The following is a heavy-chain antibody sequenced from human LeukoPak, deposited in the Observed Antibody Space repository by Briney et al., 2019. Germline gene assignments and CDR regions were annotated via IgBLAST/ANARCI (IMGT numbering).Heavy chain of an antibody. D-gene: IGHD3-10*01. V-gene: IGHV3-23*01. CDR1: GFTFSNYA. CDR3: ATANPTPRGINFDF. CDR2: ISGSGGST. J-gene: IGHJ4*02. Sequence: GGSLRLSCTASGFTFSNYAMSWVRQAPGKGLEWVSVISGSGGSTYYADSVKGRFTISRASSKNVLYLQMNSLTTDDTAIYYCATANPTPRGINFDFWGQGALVTVSS.